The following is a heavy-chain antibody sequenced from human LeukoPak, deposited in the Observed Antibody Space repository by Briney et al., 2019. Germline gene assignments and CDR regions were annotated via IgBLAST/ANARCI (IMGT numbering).Heavy chain of an antibody. J-gene: IGHJ4*02. D-gene: IGHD3-9*01. Sequence: GGSLRLSCTASGFTFSDYSMSWVRQAPGAGLEWVSAISPAGDSTTDADSVKGRFTISRDDAKNSVFLQMNGLRAEDTAVYFCARPLFTGYKVTLGSWGQGTLVTVSS. CDR1: GFTFSDYS. CDR2: ISPAGDST. V-gene: IGHV3-23*01. CDR3: ARPLFTGYKVTLGS.